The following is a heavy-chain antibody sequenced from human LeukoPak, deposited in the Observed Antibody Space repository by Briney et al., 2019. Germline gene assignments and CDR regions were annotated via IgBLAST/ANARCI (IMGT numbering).Heavy chain of an antibody. CDR1: GFTVSSNY. CDR3: ARNRGPVLLWFGELLSPPHFDY. CDR2: IYSGGST. J-gene: IGHJ4*02. Sequence: GGSLRLSCAASGFTVSSNYMSWVRQAPGKGLEWVSVIYSGGSTYYADSVKGRFTISRDNSKNTLYLQMNSLRAEDTAVYYCARNRGPVLLWFGELLSPPHFDYWGQGTRVTVSS. D-gene: IGHD3-10*01. V-gene: IGHV3-66*02.